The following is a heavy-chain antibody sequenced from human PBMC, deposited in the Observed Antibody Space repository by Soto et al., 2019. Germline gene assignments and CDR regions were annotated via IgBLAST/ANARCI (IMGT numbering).Heavy chain of an antibody. D-gene: IGHD1-1*01. J-gene: IGHJ6*02. V-gene: IGHV1-2*04. CDR3: ARDPGGNEAFYYYGMDV. CDR2: INPNSGGT. CDR1: GYTFTGYY. Sequence: ASVKVSCKDSGYTFTGYYMHWVRQAPGQGLEWMGWINPNSGGTNYAQKFQGWVTMTRDTSISTAYMELSRLRSDDTAVYYCARDPGGNEAFYYYGMDVWGQGTTVTVSS.